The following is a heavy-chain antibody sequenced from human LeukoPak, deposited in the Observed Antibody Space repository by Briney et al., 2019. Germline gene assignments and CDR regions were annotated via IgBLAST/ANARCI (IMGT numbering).Heavy chain of an antibody. D-gene: IGHD3-16*02. CDR3: AKDKPALSLGITFGGVIVNLDY. CDR2: ISGSGGST. Sequence: QPGGSLRLSCAASGFTFSSYAMSWVRQAPGKGLEWVSAISGSGGSTYYADSVKGRFTISRDNSKNTPYLQMNSLRAEDTAVYYCAKDKPALSLGITFGGVIVNLDYWGQGTLVTVSS. J-gene: IGHJ4*02. V-gene: IGHV3-23*01. CDR1: GFTFSSYA.